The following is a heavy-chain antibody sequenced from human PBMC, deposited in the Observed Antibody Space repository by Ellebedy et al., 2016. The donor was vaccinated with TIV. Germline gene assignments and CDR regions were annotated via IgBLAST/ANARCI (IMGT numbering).Heavy chain of an antibody. V-gene: IGHV4-39*01. Sequence: MPSETLSLTCTVTDASTSNANYYWAWIRQPPGKGLEWIGSGYYSGLTYYNSSLKSRVTISVVTSTSQFSPTLHSVTAADTAIYYCARHPVAGYKWFDPWGQGVLVTVSS. CDR3: ARHPVAGYKWFDP. CDR2: GYYSGLT. D-gene: IGHD6-19*01. J-gene: IGHJ5*02. CDR1: DASTSNANYY.